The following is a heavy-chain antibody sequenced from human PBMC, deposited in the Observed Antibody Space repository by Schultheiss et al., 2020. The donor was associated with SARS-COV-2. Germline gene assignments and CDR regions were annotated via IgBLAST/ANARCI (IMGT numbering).Heavy chain of an antibody. CDR2: INHSGST. V-gene: IGHV4-34*01. CDR3: ARNGQQLVLFAFDI. D-gene: IGHD6-6*01. CDR1: GGSFSGYY. J-gene: IGHJ3*02. Sequence: SETLSLTCAVYGGSFSGYYWGWIRQPPGKGLEWIGEINHSGSTNYNPSLKSRVTISVDTSKNQFSLKLSSVTAADTAVYYCARNGQQLVLFAFDIWGQVTMVTVSS.